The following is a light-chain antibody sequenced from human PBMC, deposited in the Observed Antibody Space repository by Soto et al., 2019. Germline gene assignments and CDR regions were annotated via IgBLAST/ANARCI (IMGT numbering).Light chain of an antibody. V-gene: IGKV2-24*01. CDR1: QSLVYSDGNTY. J-gene: IGKJ1*01. CDR3: VQFSHFPRT. Sequence: VLTQTPLSSPVTLGQPASISCRSSQSLVYSDGNTYLSWVQQRPGQPPRPLIYQVSNRFSGVPDRFSGSGSGTDFTLKISRVEAEDVGIYSCVQFSHFPRTFGQGTKVEI. CDR2: QVS.